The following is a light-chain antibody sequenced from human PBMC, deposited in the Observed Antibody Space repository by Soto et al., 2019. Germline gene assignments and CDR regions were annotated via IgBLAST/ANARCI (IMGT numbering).Light chain of an antibody. CDR3: QEHNS. CDR2: DAS. CDR1: QNVNRY. Sequence: ETVLTQSPATLSLSPGERATLSCRAGQNVNRYVAWYQQKPGQAPRLLIYDASTRAAGVPARFSGSGSGTDFSLSISSLEPEDFAVYYCQEHNSFGGGTKVDIK. J-gene: IGKJ4*01. V-gene: IGKV3-11*01.